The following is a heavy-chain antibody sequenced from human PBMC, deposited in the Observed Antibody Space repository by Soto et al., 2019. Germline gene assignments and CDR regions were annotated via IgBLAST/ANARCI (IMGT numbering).Heavy chain of an antibody. Sequence: QVRLVQSGAEVKRPGASVKVSCKTYGYSFTVYGISWVRQAPGQGLEWMGWMSTYTGDTNYARKFRGRVTMTTDIPASTATMELRGLTSDATAVYDCAGAPGGATGFDPGGQGTPVIVSP. V-gene: IGHV1-18*01. CDR1: GYSFTVYG. D-gene: IGHD3-10*01. CDR3: AGAPGGATGFDP. J-gene: IGHJ5*02. CDR2: MSTYTGDT.